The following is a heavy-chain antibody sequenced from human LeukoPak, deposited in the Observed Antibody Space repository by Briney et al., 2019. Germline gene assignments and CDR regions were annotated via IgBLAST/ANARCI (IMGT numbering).Heavy chain of an antibody. Sequence: PGGSLRLSCSASGFTFSAYPMHWVRQAPGKGLEYVSAITVNGAGTYYADSVKGRFTISRDNSKSALYLQMSSLRAEDTAVYYCARDAATCNWFDPWGQGTLVTVSS. J-gene: IGHJ5*02. D-gene: IGHD1-26*01. CDR2: ITVNGAGT. CDR3: ARDAATCNWFDP. V-gene: IGHV3-64D*09. CDR1: GFTFSAYP.